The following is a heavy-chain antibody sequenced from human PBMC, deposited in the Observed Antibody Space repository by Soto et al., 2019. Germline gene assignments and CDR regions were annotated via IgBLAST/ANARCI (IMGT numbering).Heavy chain of an antibody. CDR2: INPNSGAT. CDR3: ARGPRVLAPIHSCFDD. V-gene: IGHV1-2*04. Sequence: ASVKVSCKASGYTFTDYYVHWVRQAPGQGLEWMGWINPNSGATSSAQKFQGWVTMTTDTSISTAYMELSRLRSDDTAVYYCARGPRVLAPIHSCFDDWGQGTLVTVSS. CDR1: GYTFTDYY. D-gene: IGHD6-6*01. J-gene: IGHJ4*02.